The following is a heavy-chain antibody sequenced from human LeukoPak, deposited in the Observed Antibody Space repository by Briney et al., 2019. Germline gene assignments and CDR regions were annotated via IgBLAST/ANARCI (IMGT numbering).Heavy chain of an antibody. D-gene: IGHD6-13*01. Sequence: GGSQRLSCSASGFTFSTYAMDWVRQSPGKGLEWVSAISTGGDRTYDADSVNGRFTTSGDNAKNSLYLQMNSLRAEDTVVYYGAPRVNGYHSHWGQRILVTVS. CDR1: GFTFSTYA. CDR2: ISTGGDRT. V-gene: IGHV3-23*01. J-gene: IGHJ1*01. CDR3: APRVNGYHSH.